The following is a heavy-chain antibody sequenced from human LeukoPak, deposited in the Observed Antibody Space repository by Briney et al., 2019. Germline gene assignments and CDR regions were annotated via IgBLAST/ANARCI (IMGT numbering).Heavy chain of an antibody. CDR3: ARESVQLWLYVFDY. D-gene: IGHD5-18*01. J-gene: IGHJ4*02. Sequence: PGGSLRLSCAASGFTFSGYWMSWVRQAPGKGLEWAANIKQDGSEKYYVDSVKGRFTISRDNAKNSLYLQMSSLRVEDTAVYYCARESVQLWLYVFDYWGQGSLVTVSS. CDR2: IKQDGSEK. V-gene: IGHV3-7*05. CDR1: GFTFSGYW.